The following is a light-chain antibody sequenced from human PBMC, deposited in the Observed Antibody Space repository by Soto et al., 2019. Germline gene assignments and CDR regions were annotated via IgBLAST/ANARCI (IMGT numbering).Light chain of an antibody. CDR2: SAS. Sequence: EVVMTQSPATLSVSPGERATLSCRASQSVSINLAWYQQKPGQAPRLLMYSASTRPAGIPARFSGSGSGTEFTLTISSLQSEDFAVYVCQHYNNWPWTFGQGTKVEI. J-gene: IGKJ1*01. CDR1: QSVSIN. CDR3: QHYNNWPWT. V-gene: IGKV3-15*01.